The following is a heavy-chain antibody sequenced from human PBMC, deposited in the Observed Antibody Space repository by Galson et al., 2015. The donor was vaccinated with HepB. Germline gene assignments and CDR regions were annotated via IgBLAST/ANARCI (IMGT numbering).Heavy chain of an antibody. CDR2: ISYDGSNK. Sequence: SLRLSCAASGFTFSSYAMHWVRQAPGKGLEWVAVISYDGSNKYYADSVKGRFTISRDNSKNTLYLQMNSLRAEDTAVYYCARDRSGSAPKWLVPRGAFDYWGQGTLVTVSS. CDR1: GFTFSSYA. V-gene: IGHV3-30*04. CDR3: ARDRSGSAPKWLVPRGAFDY. D-gene: IGHD6-19*01. J-gene: IGHJ4*02.